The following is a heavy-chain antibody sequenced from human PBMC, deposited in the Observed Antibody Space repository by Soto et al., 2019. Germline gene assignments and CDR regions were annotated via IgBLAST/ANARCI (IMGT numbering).Heavy chain of an antibody. D-gene: IGHD6-19*01. CDR3: ARGNPSSSGWYTPNWFDP. CDR1: GGSISSYY. CDR2: IYYSGST. Sequence: PSETLSLTCTVSGGSISSYYWSWIRQPPGKGLEWIGYIYYSGSTNYNPSLKSRVTISVDTSKNQFSLKLSSVTAADTAVYYCARGNPSSSGWYTPNWFDPWGQGTLVTVSS. V-gene: IGHV4-59*01. J-gene: IGHJ5*02.